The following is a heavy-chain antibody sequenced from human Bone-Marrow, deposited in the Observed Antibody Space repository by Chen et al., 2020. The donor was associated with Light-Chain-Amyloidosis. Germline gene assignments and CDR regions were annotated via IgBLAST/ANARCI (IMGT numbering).Heavy chain of an antibody. D-gene: IGHD3-10*01. J-gene: IGHJ4*02. CDR2: IYWDDDK. V-gene: IGHV2-5*02. Sequence: QITLKESGPTLVKPTQTLTLTCTFSGFSLGTSGVGVGWIRQPPGKALEWLALIYWDDDKRYSPSLKSRLTITEDTSKNQVVLIMTNMDPVDTATYYCAHRLKVQGVIGFDYWGQGTLVTVSS. CDR1: GFSLGTSGVG. CDR3: AHRLKVQGVIGFDY.